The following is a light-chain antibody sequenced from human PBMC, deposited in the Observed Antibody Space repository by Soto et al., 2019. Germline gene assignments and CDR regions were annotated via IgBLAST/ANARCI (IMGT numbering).Light chain of an antibody. CDR1: QSVTSGY. V-gene: IGKV3-20*01. Sequence: EIVLTQSPGTLSLSPGERATLSCRASQSVTSGYLAWYQQKPGQAPRLLIYGASTRATGIPDRFSGSGSGTDFTLTITRLEPEDFAVYYCQQYGGSPITFGLGTRLEIK. CDR3: QQYGGSPIT. CDR2: GAS. J-gene: IGKJ5*01.